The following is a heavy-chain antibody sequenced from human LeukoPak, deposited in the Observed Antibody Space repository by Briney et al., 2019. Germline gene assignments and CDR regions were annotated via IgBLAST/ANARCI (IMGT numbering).Heavy chain of an antibody. D-gene: IGHD6-19*01. CDR2: INYGGDS. CDR1: GDSTSSTTYY. Sequence: SETLSLTCTVSGDSTSSTTYYWGWIRQPPGEGLEWIGNINYGGDSNYKASLKSRVTMSIDTSKSEFSLNLRSVTAADTAVYFCAKRGPGTGWSFDDWGQGTVITVSA. J-gene: IGHJ4*02. CDR3: AKRGPGTGWSFDD. V-gene: IGHV4-39*01.